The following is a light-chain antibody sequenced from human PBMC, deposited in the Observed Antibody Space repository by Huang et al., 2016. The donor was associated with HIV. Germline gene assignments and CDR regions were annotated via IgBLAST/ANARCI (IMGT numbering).Light chain of an antibody. CDR3: QQRNSWPPIT. Sequence: EIVLTQSPATLSLSPGERATLSCRASQIVVNLAGYQHKPGQASRLLIYDASNRASGIPARFSGSGSGTDFTLTVNILQPEDSAVYYCQQRNSWPPITFGQGTRLEIK. CDR1: QIVVN. CDR2: DAS. V-gene: IGKV3-11*01. J-gene: IGKJ5*01.